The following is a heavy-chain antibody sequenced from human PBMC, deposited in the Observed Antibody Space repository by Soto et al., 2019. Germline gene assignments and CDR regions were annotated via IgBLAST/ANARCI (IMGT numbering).Heavy chain of an antibody. Sequence: ASVKVSCKASGYMFTGYYMHWVRQAPGQGLEWMGWINPDSGGTNYQQKFQGRVTMTRDTSISTAYMELSRLRSDDTAVYYCARAGYSYGEGYYGMDVWGQGTTVTVSS. J-gene: IGHJ6*02. CDR2: INPDSGGT. V-gene: IGHV1-2*02. CDR3: ARAGYSYGEGYYGMDV. CDR1: GYMFTGYY. D-gene: IGHD5-18*01.